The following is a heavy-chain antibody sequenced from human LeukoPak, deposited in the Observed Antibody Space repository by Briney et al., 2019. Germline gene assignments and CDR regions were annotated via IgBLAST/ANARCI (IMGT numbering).Heavy chain of an antibody. CDR2: IYSSGDT. D-gene: IGHD6-6*01. V-gene: IGHV4-61*02. Sequence: SQTLSLTCTVSGGSINSGSQYWSWIRQPAGKGLEWIGRIYSSGDTNYNPSLKSRVTLSVDTSKNQFSLKLTSVTAADTAVYYCARDRRIAARPRAFDIWGQGTMVTVSS. CDR3: ARDRRIAARPRAFDI. J-gene: IGHJ3*02. CDR1: GGSINSGSQY.